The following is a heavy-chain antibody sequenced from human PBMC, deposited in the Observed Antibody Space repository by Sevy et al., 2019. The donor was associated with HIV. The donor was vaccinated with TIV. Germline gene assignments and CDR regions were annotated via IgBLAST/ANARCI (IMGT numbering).Heavy chain of an antibody. J-gene: IGHJ4*02. V-gene: IGHV1-24*01. Sequence: ASVKVSCKVSGYTLTQFSMHWVRQAPGKGLEWMATFDPEDDETIYAQRLQGRVTMTEDTSTATAYMELSSLRSDDTAVYYCAVTKDYYDSSGYPFDYWGQGSLVTVSS. CDR2: FDPEDDET. D-gene: IGHD3-22*01. CDR3: AVTKDYYDSSGYPFDY. CDR1: GYTLTQFS.